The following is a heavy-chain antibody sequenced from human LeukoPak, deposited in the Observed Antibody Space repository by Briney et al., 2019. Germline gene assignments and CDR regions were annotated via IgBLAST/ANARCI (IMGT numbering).Heavy chain of an antibody. J-gene: IGHJ5*02. CDR1: GGSISSTSYY. CDR3: VRGPYGSSISNWFDP. CDR2: IYYSGDT. Sequence: SETLSLTCTVSGGSISSTSYYWGWIRQPPGKGLEWIGYIYYSGDTYYNASLKSRVSFSVDTSQNQFSLKLKSVTAADTAVYYCVRGPYGSSISNWFDPWGQGILVIVSS. V-gene: IGHV4-61*05. D-gene: IGHD3-10*01.